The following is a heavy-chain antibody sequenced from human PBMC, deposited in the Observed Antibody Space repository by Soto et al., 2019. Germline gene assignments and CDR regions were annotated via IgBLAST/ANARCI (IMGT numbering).Heavy chain of an antibody. CDR1: GGTFSSYA. CDR2: IIPIFGTA. V-gene: IGHV1-69*13. CDR3: ARDRTGLFDWFDP. D-gene: IGHD3-22*01. J-gene: IGHJ5*02. Sequence: GASVKVSCKASGGTFSSYAISWVRQAPGQGLEWMGGIIPIFGTANYAQKFQGRVTITADESTSTAYMELSSLRSEDTAVYYCARDRTGLFDWFDPWGQGTLVTVSS.